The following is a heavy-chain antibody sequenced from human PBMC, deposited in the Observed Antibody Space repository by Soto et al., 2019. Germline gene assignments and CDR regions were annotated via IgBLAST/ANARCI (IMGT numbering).Heavy chain of an antibody. CDR1: GFTFSSYS. D-gene: IGHD3-3*01. J-gene: IGHJ6*02. V-gene: IGHV3-21*01. Sequence: PGGSLRLSCAASGFTFSSYSMNWVRQAPGKGLEWVSSISSSSSYIYYADSVKGRFTISRDNAKNSLYLQMNSLRAEDTAVYYCARDVLRLGRESCMDVWGQGTTVTVSS. CDR3: ARDVLRLGRESCMDV. CDR2: ISSSSSYI.